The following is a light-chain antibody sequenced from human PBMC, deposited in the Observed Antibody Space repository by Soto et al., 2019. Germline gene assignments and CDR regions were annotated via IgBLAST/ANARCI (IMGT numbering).Light chain of an antibody. CDR3: QQYNNWPPMA. CDR1: QSVSSN. J-gene: IGKJ1*01. Sequence: EIVMTQSPATLSVSPGERATLSCRASQSVSSNLAWYQQKPGQAPRLLIYGASTRATGIPARFSGSGSGTEFTLTISSLQSEAFAVYYCQQYNNWPPMAFGQGTKVESK. CDR2: GAS. V-gene: IGKV3-15*01.